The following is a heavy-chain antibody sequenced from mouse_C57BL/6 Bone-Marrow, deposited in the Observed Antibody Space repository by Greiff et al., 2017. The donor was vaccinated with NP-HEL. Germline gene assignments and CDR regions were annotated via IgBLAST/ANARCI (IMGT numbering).Heavy chain of an antibody. V-gene: IGHV1-80*01. CDR2: IYPGDGDT. J-gene: IGHJ3*01. Sequence: QVQLQQSGAELVKPGASVKISCKASGYAFSSYWMNWVKQRPGKGLEWIGQIYPGDGDTNYNGKFKGKATLTADKSSSTAYMQRSSLTSEDSAVYFCARRIYYYGSSPFAYWGQGTLVTVSA. CDR1: GYAFSSYW. CDR3: ARRIYYYGSSPFAY. D-gene: IGHD1-1*01.